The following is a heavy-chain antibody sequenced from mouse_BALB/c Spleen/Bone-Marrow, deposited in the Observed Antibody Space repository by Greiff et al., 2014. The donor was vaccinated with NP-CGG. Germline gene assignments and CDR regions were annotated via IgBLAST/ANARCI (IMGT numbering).Heavy chain of an antibody. CDR2: IDPYNGDT. J-gene: IGHJ4*01. CDR1: GYSFTGYF. V-gene: IGHV1-20*02. Sequence: EVMLVESGPELVKPGASVKISCKASGYSFTGYFMNWVMQSHGKSLEWIGRIDPYNGDTFYNQKFKGKATLTVDKSSSTAHMELRSLASEDSAVYYCARSDYYGTYAMDYWGQGTSVTVSS. CDR3: ARSDYYGTYAMDY. D-gene: IGHD1-1*01.